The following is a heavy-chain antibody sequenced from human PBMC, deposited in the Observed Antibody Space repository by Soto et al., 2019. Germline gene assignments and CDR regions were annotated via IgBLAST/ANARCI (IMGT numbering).Heavy chain of an antibody. J-gene: IGHJ6*03. CDR2: ISYDGSNK. V-gene: IGHV3-30*18. Sequence: GSLRLSCAASGFTFSSYGMHWVRQAPGKGLEWVAVISYDGSNKYYADSVKGRFTISRDNSKNTLYLQMNSLRAEDTAVYYCAKDSADFRYCSGGSCYPGGYYYMDVWGKGTTVTVSS. CDR3: AKDSADFRYCSGGSCYPGGYYYMDV. CDR1: GFTFSSYG. D-gene: IGHD2-15*01.